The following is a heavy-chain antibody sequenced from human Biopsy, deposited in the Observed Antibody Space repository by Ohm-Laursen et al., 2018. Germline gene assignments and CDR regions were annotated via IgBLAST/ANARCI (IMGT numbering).Heavy chain of an antibody. J-gene: IGHJ6*02. CDR1: GDSVTKYY. D-gene: IGHD4-11*01. CDR3: ARDSGILNYGNFKYYHYYGMDV. V-gene: IGHV4-59*02. Sequence: PSQTLSLTCTGSGDSVTKYYWSWIRQPPGKGLEWIGHIYYSGMTNYNPSLQSRVSISVDTSRNQVSLTLSSVTAADTAVYYCARDSGILNYGNFKYYHYYGMDVWGQGTKVTVSS. CDR2: IYYSGMT.